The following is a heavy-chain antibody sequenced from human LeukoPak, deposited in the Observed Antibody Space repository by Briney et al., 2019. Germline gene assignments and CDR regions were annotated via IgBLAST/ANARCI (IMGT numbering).Heavy chain of an antibody. CDR1: GGSISSSSYY. V-gene: IGHV4-39*01. J-gene: IGHJ4*02. D-gene: IGHD3-22*01. Sequence: SETLSLXCTVSGGSISSSSYYWGWIRQPPGKGLEWIGSIYYSGSTYYNPSLKSRVTISVDTSKNQFSLKLSSVTAADTAVYYCASYYDSSGYHPLFDYWGQGTLVTVSS. CDR2: IYYSGST. CDR3: ASYYDSSGYHPLFDY.